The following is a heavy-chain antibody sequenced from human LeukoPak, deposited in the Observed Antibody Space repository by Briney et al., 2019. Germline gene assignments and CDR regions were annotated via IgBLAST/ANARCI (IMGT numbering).Heavy chain of an antibody. V-gene: IGHV4-39*01. Sequence: SETLSLTCTVSGGSISSNSYYWGWIRQPPGKGLEWIGSIYGSGSTYYNPSLKSRVTISVDTSKNQFSLKLRSVTAADTAVYYCARIAVAEDYYFDYWGQGTLVTVSS. CDR2: IYGSGST. J-gene: IGHJ4*02. D-gene: IGHD6-19*01. CDR3: ARIAVAEDYYFDY. CDR1: GGSISSNSYY.